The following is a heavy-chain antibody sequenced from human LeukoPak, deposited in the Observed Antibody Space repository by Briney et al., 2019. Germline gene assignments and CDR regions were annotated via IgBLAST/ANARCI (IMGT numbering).Heavy chain of an antibody. CDR3: ARDNWNDNGMDV. Sequence: GASVRVSCKASGYTFTSYYMHWVRQAPGQGLEWMGLINPSGGSTSYAQKFQGRVTMTRDTSTSTVYMELSSLRSEDTAEYYCARDNWNDNGMDVWGQGTTVTVSS. CDR2: INPSGGST. CDR1: GYTFTSYY. V-gene: IGHV1-46*01. D-gene: IGHD1-1*01. J-gene: IGHJ6*02.